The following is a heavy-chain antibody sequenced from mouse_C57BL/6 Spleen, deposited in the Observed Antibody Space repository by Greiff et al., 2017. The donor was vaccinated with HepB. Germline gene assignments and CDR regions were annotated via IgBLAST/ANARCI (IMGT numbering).Heavy chain of an antibody. V-gene: IGHV14-4*01. Sequence: EVQLQQSGAELVRPGASVKLSCTASGFNIKDDYMHWVKQRPEQGLEWIGWIDPENGDTEYASKFQGKATITADTSSNTAYLQLSSLTSEDTAVYYCTTLYYYGSSHPSYAMDYWGQGTSVTVSS. D-gene: IGHD1-1*01. CDR1: GFNIKDDY. CDR3: TTLYYYGSSHPSYAMDY. J-gene: IGHJ4*01. CDR2: IDPENGDT.